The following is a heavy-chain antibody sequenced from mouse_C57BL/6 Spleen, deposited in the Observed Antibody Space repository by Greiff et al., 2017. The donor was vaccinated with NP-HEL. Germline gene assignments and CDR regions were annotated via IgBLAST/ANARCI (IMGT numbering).Heavy chain of an antibody. CDR3: ARDDPPYAMDY. CDR1: GYAFSSSW. Sequence: QVQLKESGPELVKPGASVKISCKASGYAFSSSWMNWVKQRPGKGLEWIGRIYPGDGDTNYNGKFKGKATLTADKSSSTAYMQLSSLTSEDSAVYFCARDDPPYAMDYWGQGTSVTVSS. CDR2: IYPGDGDT. J-gene: IGHJ4*01. V-gene: IGHV1-82*01.